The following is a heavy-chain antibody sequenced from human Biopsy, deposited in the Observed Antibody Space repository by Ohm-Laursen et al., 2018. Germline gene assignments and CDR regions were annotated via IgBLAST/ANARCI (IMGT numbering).Heavy chain of an antibody. CDR1: GFTFSSHA. J-gene: IGHJ5*02. CDR3: ARDLYEFCGGCPFDP. V-gene: IGHV3-23*01. CDR2: INGSGGST. Sequence: SLRLSCSASGFTFSSHAMSWVRQAPGKGLDCVSVINGSGGSTYYADPVKGRFTISRDNSKNTLYLQMNSPGVEYTAMYYCARDLYEFCGGCPFDPWGQGTLVTVS. D-gene: IGHD3-3*01.